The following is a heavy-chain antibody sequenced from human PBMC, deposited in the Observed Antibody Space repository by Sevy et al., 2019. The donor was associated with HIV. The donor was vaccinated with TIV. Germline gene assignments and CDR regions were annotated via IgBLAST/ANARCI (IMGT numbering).Heavy chain of an antibody. J-gene: IGHJ4*02. CDR1: GFIFSSYG. CDR3: AKDKEDDYGDYYFDH. V-gene: IGHV3-30*18. D-gene: IGHD4-17*01. Sequence: GGSLRLSCSASGFIFSSYGMHWVRQTPGKGLEWVAIISSDGSDDFYAESVRGRFIISRDNSRNTLYLQMDSLRLEDTAIYYCAKDKEDDYGDYYFDHWGQGALVTVSS. CDR2: ISSDGSDD.